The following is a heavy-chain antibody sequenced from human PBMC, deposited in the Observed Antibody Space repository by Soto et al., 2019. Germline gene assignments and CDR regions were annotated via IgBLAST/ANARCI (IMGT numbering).Heavy chain of an antibody. CDR1: GGSFSGYY. CDR3: ARHIPVVAAGKVGWFDP. CDR2: INHSGST. D-gene: IGHD6-13*01. J-gene: IGHJ5*02. V-gene: IGHV4-34*01. Sequence: SSETLSLTCAVYGGSFSGYYWSWIRQPPGKGLEWIGEINHSGSTNYNPSLKSRVTISIDTSKNQFSLKLSSVTAADTAVYYCARHIPVVAAGKVGWFDPWGQGTLVTVSS.